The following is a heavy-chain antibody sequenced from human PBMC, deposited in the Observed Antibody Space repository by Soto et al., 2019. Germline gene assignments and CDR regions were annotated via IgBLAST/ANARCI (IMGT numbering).Heavy chain of an antibody. CDR1: GFTFSSYW. CDR2: INSDGSST. Sequence: PGGSLRFSCAASGFTFSSYWMHWVRQAPGKGLVWVSRINSDGSSTTYADSVKGRFTISRDNAKNTLYLQMNSLRAEDTAVYYCARDRLPTVFGVNQPPCFDPWGQGTLVTVSS. V-gene: IGHV3-74*01. CDR3: ARDRLPTVFGVNQPPCFDP. J-gene: IGHJ5*02. D-gene: IGHD3-3*01.